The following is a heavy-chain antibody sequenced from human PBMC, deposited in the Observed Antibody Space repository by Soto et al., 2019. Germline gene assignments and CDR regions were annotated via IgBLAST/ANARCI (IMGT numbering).Heavy chain of an antibody. CDR2: ISTTSSII. D-gene: IGHD3-10*01. CDR3: ARTFYGSGGFDP. Sequence: EVQLVESGGGLVQPGGSLRLSCVASGFTFSSYNMNWVRQAPGKGLEWLSYISTTSSIIYYADSVKGRFTVSRDNAKNSLYLQMNSLRVEDTSVYSWARTFYGSGGFDPWGQGTLVTVSS. CDR1: GFTFSSYN. V-gene: IGHV3-48*01. J-gene: IGHJ5*02.